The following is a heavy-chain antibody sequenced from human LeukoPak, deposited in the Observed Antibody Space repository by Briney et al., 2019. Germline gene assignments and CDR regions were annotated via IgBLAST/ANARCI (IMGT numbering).Heavy chain of an antibody. Sequence: GGSLRLSCEVSGFDFSTYSMNWVRQAPGKGLEWVSSISGSSSYKFYADSVKGRFTISRDNAKNSLYLQMNSLRAEDTALYYCAKDKNYDILTGLAFDIWGQGTMVSVSS. CDR1: GFDFSTYS. D-gene: IGHD3-9*01. V-gene: IGHV3-21*04. J-gene: IGHJ3*02. CDR2: ISGSSSYK. CDR3: AKDKNYDILTGLAFDI.